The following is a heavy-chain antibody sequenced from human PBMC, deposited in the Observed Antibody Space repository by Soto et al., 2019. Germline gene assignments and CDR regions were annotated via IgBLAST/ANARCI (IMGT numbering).Heavy chain of an antibody. Sequence: QVHLQESGPRLVQSSGTLSLTCGVSGAPISTGNWWTWVRQPPGKGLEWIGEIYHGGNTNYRPSLKSRVTISVDTSKNQFSLRLSSVTAADTAVYYCARHSSYYYDSSAYYDSWGQGTLVTVSS. D-gene: IGHD3-22*01. CDR3: ARHSSYYYDSSAYYDS. V-gene: IGHV4-4*02. CDR2: IYHGGNT. CDR1: GAPISTGNW. J-gene: IGHJ5*01.